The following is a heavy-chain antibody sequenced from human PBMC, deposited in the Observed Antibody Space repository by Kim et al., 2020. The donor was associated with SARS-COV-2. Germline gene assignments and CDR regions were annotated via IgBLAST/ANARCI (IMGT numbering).Heavy chain of an antibody. Sequence: GGSLRLSCAASGFTFSSYGMHWVRQAPGKGLEWVAVISYDGSNKYYADSVKGRFTISRDNSKNTLYLQMNSLRAEDTAVYYCAKDQDTAMVTPGGYWGQGTLVTVSS. CDR3: AKDQDTAMVTPGGY. V-gene: IGHV3-30*18. J-gene: IGHJ4*02. CDR2: ISYDGSNK. CDR1: GFTFSSYG. D-gene: IGHD5-18*01.